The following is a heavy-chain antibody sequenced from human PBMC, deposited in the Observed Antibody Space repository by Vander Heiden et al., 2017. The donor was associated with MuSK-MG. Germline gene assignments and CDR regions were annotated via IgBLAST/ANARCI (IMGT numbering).Heavy chain of an antibody. Sequence: EVQLSEAGGGLVQTGGALGLSWEGPGFCFSNYAMHWVRQAPGKWLEWVSVISDSGGSMFYADSVRGRFTISRDKASNTLYLEMKSLRGDDTAMYYCARESDSSSWYGDAFDIWGQGTMVTVSS. CDR2: ISDSGGSM. J-gene: IGHJ3*02. D-gene: IGHD6-13*01. CDR3: ARESDSSSWYGDAFDI. CDR1: GFCFSNYA. V-gene: IGHV3-23*01.